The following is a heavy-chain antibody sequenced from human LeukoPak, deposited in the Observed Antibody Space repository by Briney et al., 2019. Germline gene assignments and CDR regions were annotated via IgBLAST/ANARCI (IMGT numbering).Heavy chain of an antibody. D-gene: IGHD6-19*01. V-gene: IGHV1-2*02. J-gene: IGHJ4*02. CDR3: ARADRVTGGWYGTFDY. CDR1: GYTFTGYY. Sequence: GASVKVTCNASGYTFTGYYIHWVRQAPGQGLELMGCVNPNSSGTNYAQKFQRRVTMTRDTSISTAYMELSRRRSDDTAVYYCARADRVTGGWYGTFDYGSQGTLVTVSS. CDR2: VNPNSSGT.